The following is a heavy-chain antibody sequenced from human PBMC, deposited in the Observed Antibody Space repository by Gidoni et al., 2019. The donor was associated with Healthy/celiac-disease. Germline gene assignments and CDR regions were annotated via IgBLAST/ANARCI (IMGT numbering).Heavy chain of an antibody. D-gene: IGHD5-12*01. CDR1: GGTFSSYA. Sequence: QEQLVQSGAEVKKPGSSVKVFCKASGGTFSSYAISWVRQAPGQGLEWMGGIIPIFGTANYTQKFQGRVTITADESTSTAYMELSSLRSEDTAVYYCARSRWLQSEFDYWGQGTLVTVSS. CDR2: IIPIFGTA. V-gene: IGHV1-69*01. CDR3: ARSRWLQSEFDY. J-gene: IGHJ4*02.